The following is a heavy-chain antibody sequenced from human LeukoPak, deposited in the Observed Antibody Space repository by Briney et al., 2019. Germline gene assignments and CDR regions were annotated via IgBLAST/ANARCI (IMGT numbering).Heavy chain of an antibody. CDR3: ARTYGDYPEFNWYFDL. D-gene: IGHD4-17*01. CDR2: IKQDGSEK. CDR1: GFTFGSYW. J-gene: IGHJ2*01. Sequence: GGSLRLSCAASGFTFGSYWMSWVRQAPGKGLEWVANIKQDGSEKYYVDSVKGRFTISRDNAKNSLYLQMNSLRAEDTAVYYCARTYGDYPEFNWYFDLWGRGTLVTVSS. V-gene: IGHV3-7*01.